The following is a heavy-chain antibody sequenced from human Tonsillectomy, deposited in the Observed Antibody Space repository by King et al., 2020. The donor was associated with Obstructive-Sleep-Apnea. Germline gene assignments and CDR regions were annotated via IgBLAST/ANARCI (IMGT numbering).Heavy chain of an antibody. V-gene: IGHV4-59*01. CDR1: GGSISRYY. Sequence: QLQESGPGLVKPSETLSLTCTVSGGSISRYYWSWIRQPPGEGLEWVGYIYYSGSTNYNPSLKSRVTISVDTSKNQFSLKLSSVTAADTAVYYCARGDVDTAIQGSLYYFDYWGQGTLVTVSS. CDR2: IYYSGST. D-gene: IGHD5-18*01. CDR3: ARGDVDTAIQGSLYYFDY. J-gene: IGHJ4*02.